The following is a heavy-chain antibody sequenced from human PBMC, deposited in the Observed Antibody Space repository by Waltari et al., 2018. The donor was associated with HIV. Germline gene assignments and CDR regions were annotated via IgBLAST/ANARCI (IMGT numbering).Heavy chain of an antibody. J-gene: IGHJ4*02. CDR2: IYYSGRT. CDR3: ARHVPYYYDSSGYYDY. V-gene: IGHV4-39*01. CDR1: GGSISSRSYY. D-gene: IGHD3-22*01. Sequence: QLQLQESGPGLVKPSETLSLTCTVSGGSISSRSYYWGWIRQPPGEGLEWSGRIYYSGRTYYNPALKSRVTISVATSKHQFSLKLSSVTAADTAVYYCARHVPYYYDSSGYYDYWGQGTLVTVSS.